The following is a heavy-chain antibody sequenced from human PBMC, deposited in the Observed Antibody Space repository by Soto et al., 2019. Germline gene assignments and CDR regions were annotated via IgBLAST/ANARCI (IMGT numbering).Heavy chain of an antibody. Sequence: SLRLSCAASGFTFRSYAMHWVLQAPGKLLEWVAVISYDGSNKYYADSVKGRFTISRDNSKNTLYLQMNSLRAEDTAVYYCAKNIRGIAAAGTRNWFDPWGQGTLVTVSS. CDR2: ISYDGSNK. CDR3: AKNIRGIAAAGTRNWFDP. J-gene: IGHJ5*02. CDR1: GFTFRSYA. D-gene: IGHD6-13*01. V-gene: IGHV3-30-3*02.